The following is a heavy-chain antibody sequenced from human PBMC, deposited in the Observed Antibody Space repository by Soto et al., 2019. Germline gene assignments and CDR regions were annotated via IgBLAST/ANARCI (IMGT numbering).Heavy chain of an antibody. Sequence: SVKVSCKASGGTFSSYAISWVRQAPGQGLEWMGGIIPIFGTANYAQKFQGRVTITADESTSTAYMELSSLRSEDTAVYYCARDGDFWSALGMDVWGQGTTVTVSS. D-gene: IGHD3-3*01. CDR1: GGTFSSYA. CDR2: IIPIFGTA. J-gene: IGHJ6*02. CDR3: ARDGDFWSALGMDV. V-gene: IGHV1-69*13.